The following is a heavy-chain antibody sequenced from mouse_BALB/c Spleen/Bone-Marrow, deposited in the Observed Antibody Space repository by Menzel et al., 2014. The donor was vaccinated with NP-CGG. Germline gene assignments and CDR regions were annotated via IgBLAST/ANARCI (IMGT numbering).Heavy chain of an antibody. CDR3: ANYYGSTWFAY. V-gene: IGHV5-4*02. D-gene: IGHD1-1*01. Sequence: EVMLVESGGGLVKPGGSLKLSCAASGFTFSDYYMYWVRQTPEKRLEWVATISDGGSYTYYPDSVKGRFTISRDNAKNNLYLQMSGLKSEDTAMYYCANYYGSTWFAYWGQGTLVTVSA. CDR2: ISDGGSYT. J-gene: IGHJ3*01. CDR1: GFTFSDYY.